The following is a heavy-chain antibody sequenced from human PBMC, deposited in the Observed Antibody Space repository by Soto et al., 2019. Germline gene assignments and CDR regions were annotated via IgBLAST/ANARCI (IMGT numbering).Heavy chain of an antibody. Sequence: GGSLRVSCAASGFTFTNAFANWVRQPPGKGLEWVGRIKSKREGATIDYAAPVKGQVTISADKSISTAYLQWSSLEASDTAMYYCARQFRPMNPLDYWGQGTLVTVSS. CDR1: GFTFTNAF. D-gene: IGHD3-22*01. CDR3: ARQFRPMNPLDY. CDR2: IKSKREGATI. V-gene: IGHV3-15*07. J-gene: IGHJ4*02.